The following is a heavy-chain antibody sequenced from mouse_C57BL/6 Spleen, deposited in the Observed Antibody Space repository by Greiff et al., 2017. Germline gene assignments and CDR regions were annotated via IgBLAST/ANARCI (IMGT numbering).Heavy chain of an antibody. D-gene: IGHD2-4*01. CDR2: ISYDGSN. J-gene: IGHJ3*01. CDR3: ARDDCGCAD. V-gene: IGHV3-6*01. CDR1: GYSITSGYY. Sequence: DVQLVESGPGLVKPSQSLSLTCSVTGYSITSGYYWNWIRQFPGNKLEWLGYISYDGSNNYNPSLKNRISITRDTSTNQFFLKLNSVTTEDTATYYCARDDCGCADWGQGTLVTVSA.